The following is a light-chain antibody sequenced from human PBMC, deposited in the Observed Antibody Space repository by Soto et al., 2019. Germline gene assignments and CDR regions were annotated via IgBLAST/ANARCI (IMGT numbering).Light chain of an antibody. CDR3: QQRSHWPGT. J-gene: IGKJ3*01. CDR2: DAS. V-gene: IGKV3-11*01. CDR1: QSVGTY. Sequence: EIVLTQSPATLSLSPGERAILSCRASQSVGTYLAWYQQKPGQAPRLLIYDASNRATGIPARFGGSGSGTDVTLTINSLEPEDFAVYYCQQRSHWPGTFGPGTKVDIK.